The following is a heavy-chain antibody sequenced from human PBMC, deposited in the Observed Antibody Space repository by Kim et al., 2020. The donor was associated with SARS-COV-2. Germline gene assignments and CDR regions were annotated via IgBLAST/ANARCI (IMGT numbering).Heavy chain of an antibody. V-gene: IGHV3-73*01. D-gene: IGHD3-3*01. J-gene: IGHJ3*02. CDR2: GRGRVFGSTT. CDR3: TRVPPDHDKFYDCFDI. CDR1: VFLFSCAP. Sequence: GGSLRLSCASSVFLFSCAPFTWFMCADSILWGVCVLGRGRVFGSTTTYSALQKCRFTTYSDDSENTAYLQMDSLKTEDTAVYYCTRVPPDHDKFYDCFDIWGQGTMVTVSS.